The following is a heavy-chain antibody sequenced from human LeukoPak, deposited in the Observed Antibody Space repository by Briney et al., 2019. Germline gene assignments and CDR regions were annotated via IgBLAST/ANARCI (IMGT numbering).Heavy chain of an antibody. J-gene: IGHJ4*02. CDR2: ISSSSSYI. Sequence: GGSLRLSCAASGFTFSSYSMNWVRQAPGKGLEWVSSISSSSSYIYYADSVKGRFTISRDNAKNSLYLQMNSLRAEDTAVYYCAKYSSGWFDYWGQGTLVTVPS. V-gene: IGHV3-21*01. CDR3: AKYSSGWFDY. CDR1: GFTFSSYS. D-gene: IGHD6-19*01.